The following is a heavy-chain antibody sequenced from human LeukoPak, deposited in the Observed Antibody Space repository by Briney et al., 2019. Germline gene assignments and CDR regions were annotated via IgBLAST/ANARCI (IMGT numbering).Heavy chain of an antibody. D-gene: IGHD6-19*01. CDR3: ARTEGSGWYYFDY. J-gene: IGHJ4*02. V-gene: IGHV3-21*01. CDR1: GFTFSSYS. CDR2: ISSSSSYI. Sequence: GGSLRLSCAASGFTFSSYSMNWVRQAPGKGLEWVSSISSSSSYIYYADSVKGRFTNSRDNAKNSLYLQMNSLRAEDTAVYYCARTEGSGWYYFDYWGQGTLVTVSS.